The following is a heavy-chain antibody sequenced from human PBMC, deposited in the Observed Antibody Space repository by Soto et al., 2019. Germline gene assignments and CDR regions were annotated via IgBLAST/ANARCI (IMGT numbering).Heavy chain of an antibody. CDR1: GYTFTSYG. V-gene: IGHV1-18*04. CDR2: ISAYNGNT. D-gene: IGHD5-18*01. CDR3: AGEWIQLWFDGMDV. J-gene: IGHJ6*02. Sequence: ASVKVSCKASGYTFTSYGISWVRQAPGQGLEWMGWISAYNGNTNYAQKLQGRVTMTTDTSTSTAYMELRSLRSDDTAVYYCAGEWIQLWFDGMDVWGQGTTVTVSS.